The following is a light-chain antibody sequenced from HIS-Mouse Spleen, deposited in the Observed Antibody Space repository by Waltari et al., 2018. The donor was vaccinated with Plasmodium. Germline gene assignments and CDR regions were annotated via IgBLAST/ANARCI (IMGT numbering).Light chain of an antibody. V-gene: IGLV4-69*01. CDR3: QTWGTGMGV. CDR1: SGHSSYA. CDR2: LNSDGSH. Sequence: LVLTQSPSASASLRASVKHTCTLSSGHSSYAIAWHQPQPAKGPRYLRKLNSDGSHSKGDGIPDRFAGSSSGAERYLTIASRQSEDEADYYCQTWGTGMGVFGGGTKLTVL. J-gene: IGLJ2*01.